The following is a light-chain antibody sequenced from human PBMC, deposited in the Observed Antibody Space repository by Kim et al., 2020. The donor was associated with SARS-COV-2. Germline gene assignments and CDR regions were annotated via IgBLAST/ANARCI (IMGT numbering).Light chain of an antibody. J-gene: IGKJ2*04. CDR2: KAS. Sequence: LSASVGDRVTITCRASQNINTWLAWYQQKQGRAPKLLIYKASTLDNGVPSRFSGSGSGIEFTLTISSLQPDDFATYYCQQYESLCSFGQGTKLEIK. V-gene: IGKV1-5*03. CDR1: QNINTW. CDR3: QQYESLCS.